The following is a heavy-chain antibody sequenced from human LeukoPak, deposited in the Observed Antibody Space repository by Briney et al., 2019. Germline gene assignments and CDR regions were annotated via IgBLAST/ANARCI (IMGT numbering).Heavy chain of an antibody. CDR2: ISSSSSYI. CDR3: AKGVLGQWLVDAFDI. CDR1: GFTFSGYS. V-gene: IGHV3-21*01. J-gene: IGHJ3*02. Sequence: GGSLRLSCAASGFTFSGYSMNWVRQAPGKGLEWVSSISSSSSYIYYADSLKGRFTISRDNARNSLYLQMNSLRAEDTAVYYCAKGVLGQWLVDAFDIWGQGTMVTVSS. D-gene: IGHD6-19*01.